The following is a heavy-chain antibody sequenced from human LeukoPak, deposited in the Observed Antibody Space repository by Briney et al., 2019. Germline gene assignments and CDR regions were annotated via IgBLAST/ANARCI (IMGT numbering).Heavy chain of an antibody. Sequence: AAVKVSCKASGYSFTSYGISWVRQAPGQGLEWMGWISAHNGNTNYAQKLQGRVTMTTDTSTSTAYMELRSLRSDDTAVYYCARTASYYMDVWGKGTTVTVSS. V-gene: IGHV1-18*01. CDR3: ARTASYYMDV. CDR2: ISAHNGNT. J-gene: IGHJ6*03. CDR1: GYSFTSYG.